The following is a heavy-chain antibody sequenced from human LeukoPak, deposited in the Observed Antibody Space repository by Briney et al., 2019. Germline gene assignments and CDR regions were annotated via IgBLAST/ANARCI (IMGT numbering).Heavy chain of an antibody. CDR3: ARAKMATKYYYYYGMDV. CDR1: GGSFSGYY. CDR2: INHSGST. J-gene: IGHJ6*02. D-gene: IGHD5-24*01. V-gene: IGHV4-34*01. Sequence: SETLSLTCAVYGGSFSGYYWSWIRQPPGKGLEWIGEINHSGSTNYNPSLKSRVTISVDTSKNQFSLKLSSVTAADTAVYYCARAKMATKYYYYYGMDVWGQGTTVTVSS.